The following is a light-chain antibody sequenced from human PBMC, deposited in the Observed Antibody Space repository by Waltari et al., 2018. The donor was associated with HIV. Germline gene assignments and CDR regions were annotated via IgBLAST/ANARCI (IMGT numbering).Light chain of an antibody. V-gene: IGKV3-20*01. CDR3: QHYGRSPIGT. CDR1: QSVSSSD. Sequence: IVLTQSPGTLSLYPGERATLSCRASQSVSSSDLAGYQQKPGQAHRLLIYGASSRATGIPDRFSVSGSKTDFTLSISRLEPEDFAVYYCQHYGRSPIGTFGQGTKVEIK. J-gene: IGKJ1*01. CDR2: GAS.